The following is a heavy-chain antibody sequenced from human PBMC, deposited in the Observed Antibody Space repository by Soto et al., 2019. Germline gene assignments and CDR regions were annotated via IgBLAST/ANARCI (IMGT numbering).Heavy chain of an antibody. Sequence: GGSLRLSCAASGFTFSTYWMSWVRQAPGKGLEWVANIKEDGSEKYYVDSVEGRFTISRDNAKNSLYLQMTSLRAEDTALYYCARGWGYFDSSGFPYLYAMDVWGQGTTVTVSS. CDR1: GFTFSTYW. CDR3: ARGWGYFDSSGFPYLYAMDV. V-gene: IGHV3-7*01. CDR2: IKEDGSEK. D-gene: IGHD3-22*01. J-gene: IGHJ6*02.